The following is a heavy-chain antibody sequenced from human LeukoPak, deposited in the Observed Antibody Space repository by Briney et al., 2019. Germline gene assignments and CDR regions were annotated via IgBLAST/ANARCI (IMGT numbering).Heavy chain of an antibody. Sequence: TGESLKISCKGSGYSFTLYWIGLVRHMPGKGLEWMGIIYPGDSDTRYSPSFQGQVTISADKSITTAYLEWSSLKASDTAMYYCARGTRGYYFDWWGQGTLVTVSS. CDR1: GYSFTLYW. V-gene: IGHV5-51*01. CDR2: IYPGDSDT. CDR3: ARGTRGYYFDW. J-gene: IGHJ4*02. D-gene: IGHD2-15*01.